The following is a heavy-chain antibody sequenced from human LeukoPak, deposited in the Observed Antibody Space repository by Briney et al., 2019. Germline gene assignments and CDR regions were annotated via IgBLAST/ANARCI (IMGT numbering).Heavy chain of an antibody. CDR3: ARHLVGVPSDY. V-gene: IGHV1-2*02. J-gene: IGHJ4*02. D-gene: IGHD3-10*01. CDR2: INPNSGGT. CDR1: GYTITAYY. Sequence: GASVKVSCKVSGYTITAYYMHWMRQAPGQGLEWMGWINPNSGGTNYAQKFKGRVTLTRDTSISTAYMELSRLRSDDTAVYYCARHLVGVPSDYWVQGTLVTVSS.